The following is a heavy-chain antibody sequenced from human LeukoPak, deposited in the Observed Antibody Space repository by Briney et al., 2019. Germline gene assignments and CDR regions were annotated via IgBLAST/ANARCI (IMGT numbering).Heavy chain of an antibody. CDR1: GSTFSSYA. CDR3: AKDLLQDYDFWSGYYTGMDV. V-gene: IGHV3-23*01. D-gene: IGHD3-3*01. CDR2: ISGSGGST. Sequence: GGSLRLSCAASGSTFSSYAMSWVRQAPGKGLEWVTAISGSGGSTYYADSVKGRFTISRDNSKNTLYLQMNSLRAEDTAVYYCAKDLLQDYDFWSGYYTGMDVWGKGTTVTVSS. J-gene: IGHJ6*03.